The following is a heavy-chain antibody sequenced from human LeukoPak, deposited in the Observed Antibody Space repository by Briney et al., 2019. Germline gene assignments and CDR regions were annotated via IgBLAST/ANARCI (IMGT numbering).Heavy chain of an antibody. CDR3: ARQGGSYCTPFDS. CDR1: GGSISSSSYY. D-gene: IGHD1-26*01. Sequence: SETLSLTCTVSGGSISSSSYYWGWLRQPPGKGLVWIGNIYYSGSTYYNPSLRSRVTISVDTSKNQFSLKLNSVTAADTAVYYCARQGGSYCTPFDSWGQGTLVTVSS. J-gene: IGHJ4*02. V-gene: IGHV4-39*01. CDR2: IYYSGST.